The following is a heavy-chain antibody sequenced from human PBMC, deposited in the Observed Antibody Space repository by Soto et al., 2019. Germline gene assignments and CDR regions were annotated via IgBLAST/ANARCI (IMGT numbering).Heavy chain of an antibody. CDR2: IYYNAIT. Sequence: QVKLQESGPGLVKPSETLSLTCTVSGDSVSSGAYYWSWVRQPPGKGLEWIGYIYYNAITNYNPSLKSRVTILVYTSKSEISLTLNSVTAADTAVYYCARANIAAAGTIFDPWGQGVLVTVSA. J-gene: IGHJ5*02. CDR3: ARANIAAAGTIFDP. V-gene: IGHV4-61*08. CDR1: GDSVSSGAYY. D-gene: IGHD6-13*01.